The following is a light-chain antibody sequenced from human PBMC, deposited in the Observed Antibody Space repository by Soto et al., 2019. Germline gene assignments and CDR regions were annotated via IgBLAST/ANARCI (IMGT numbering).Light chain of an antibody. J-gene: IGKJ1*01. Sequence: DIQMTRSPRSLSAYGEDRVTSTCRASETISTFLNWYQQKPGKAPKVLIFGASSLQSGVPSRFSGSGSGTDFALTISGLQPEDFATYYCQQSYNIPPRFGQGTKVDIK. V-gene: IGKV1-39*01. CDR1: ETISTF. CDR3: QQSYNIPPR. CDR2: GAS.